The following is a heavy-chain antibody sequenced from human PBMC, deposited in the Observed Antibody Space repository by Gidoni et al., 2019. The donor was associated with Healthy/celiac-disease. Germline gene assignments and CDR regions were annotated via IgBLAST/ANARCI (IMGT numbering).Heavy chain of an antibody. Sequence: EVQLVQSGAEVKKPGESLKISCKGSGYSFTSYWIGWVRQMPGKGLEWMGIIYPGDSDTRYSPSFQGQVTISADKSISTAYLQWSSLKASDTAMYYCARHNRNILDINWYFDLWGRGTLVTVSS. CDR2: IYPGDSDT. CDR3: ARHNRNILDINWYFDL. J-gene: IGHJ2*01. CDR1: GYSFTSYW. D-gene: IGHD5-12*01. V-gene: IGHV5-51*01.